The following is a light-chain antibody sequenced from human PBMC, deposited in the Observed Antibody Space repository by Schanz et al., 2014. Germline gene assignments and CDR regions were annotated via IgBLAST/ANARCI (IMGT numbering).Light chain of an antibody. V-gene: IGLV2-14*03. J-gene: IGLJ1*01. CDR1: TTDVGGYNY. Sequence: QSALTQPASVSGSPGQSITISCAGTTTDVGGYNYVSWYQQHPGKAPKLIIYDVTNRPSGVSHRFSGSKSGNTASLTISGXXXXDEADYFCSSYTSXXXXFVFG. CDR2: DVT. CDR3: SSYTSXXXXFV.